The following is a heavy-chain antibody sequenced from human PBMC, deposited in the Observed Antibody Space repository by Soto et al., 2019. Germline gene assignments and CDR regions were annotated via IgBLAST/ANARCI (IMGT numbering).Heavy chain of an antibody. Sequence: AAVKFSCKASGYTFTGYYMHWVRQAPGQGLEWMGWINPNSGGTNYAQKFQGRVTMTRDTSISTAYMELSRLRSDDTAVYYCARDSNFGSPFDWFDPWGQGTLVTVSS. J-gene: IGHJ5*02. V-gene: IGHV1-2*02. CDR3: ARDSNFGSPFDWFDP. D-gene: IGHD3-10*01. CDR2: INPNSGGT. CDR1: GYTFTGYY.